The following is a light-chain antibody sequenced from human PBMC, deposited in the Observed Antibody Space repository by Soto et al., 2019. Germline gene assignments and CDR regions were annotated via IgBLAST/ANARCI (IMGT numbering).Light chain of an antibody. CDR2: GAS. Sequence: ERVMTKSPSTLSVSPRERATLSCRASQSISTNLAWYHQKPGQAPRLLIYGASTRATGIPARFSGSGSGTEFTLTISSLEPEDFAVYYCQQRSNWPPITFGQGTRLE. CDR3: QQRSNWPPIT. CDR1: QSISTN. V-gene: IGKV3-15*01. J-gene: IGKJ5*01.